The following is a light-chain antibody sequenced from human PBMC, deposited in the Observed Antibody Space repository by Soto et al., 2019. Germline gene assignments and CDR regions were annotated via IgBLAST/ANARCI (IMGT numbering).Light chain of an antibody. CDR1: SSDVGGYNY. CDR3: SSFAGGGNPVL. V-gene: IGLV2-8*01. J-gene: IGLJ2*01. CDR2: EDN. Sequence: QSVLTQPPSAAGSLGQSVTLSCTGASSDVGGYNYVSWHQQHPGKAPKVMIYEDNKRPPGVPDRFSGSKSGNTASLTVYGLQAEDEADYYCSSFAGGGNPVLLGGGTKLTVL.